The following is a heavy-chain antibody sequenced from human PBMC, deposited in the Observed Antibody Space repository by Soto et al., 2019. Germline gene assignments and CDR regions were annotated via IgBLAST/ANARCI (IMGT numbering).Heavy chain of an antibody. CDR2: ISWNSGSI. CDR1: GFTFDDYA. J-gene: IGHJ6*02. CDR3: AKDIHPEPAGGMDV. V-gene: IGHV3-9*01. Sequence: PGGSLRLSCAASGFTFDDYAMHWVRQAPGKGLEWVSGISWNSGSIGYADSVKGRFTISRDNAKNSLYLQMNSLRAEDTALYYCAKDIHPEPAGGMDVWGQGTTVTVYS.